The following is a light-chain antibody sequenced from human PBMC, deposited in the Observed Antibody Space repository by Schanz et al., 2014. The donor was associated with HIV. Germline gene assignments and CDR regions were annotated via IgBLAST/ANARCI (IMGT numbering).Light chain of an antibody. CDR2: EVS. V-gene: IGLV2-14*02. J-gene: IGLJ3*02. Sequence: QSALTQPASVSGSPGQSITISCTGTSNDVGTTNRVSWYQQHPDKAPKLMIYEVSKRPSGVPDRFSGSKSGNTASLTVSGLQADDEADYYCSSYAATSNVLFGGGTKLTVL. CDR3: SSYAATSNVL. CDR1: SNDVGTTNR.